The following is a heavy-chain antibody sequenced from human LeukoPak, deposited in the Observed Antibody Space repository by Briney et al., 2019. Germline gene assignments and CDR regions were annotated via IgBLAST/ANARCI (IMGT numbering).Heavy chain of an antibody. D-gene: IGHD3-10*01. Sequence: ASVKVSCTASGYTFTGYYMHWVRQAPGQGLEWMGRINPNSGGTNYAQKFQGRVTMTRHTSISTAYMELNRLRSDDTAVYYCASSVDYYYYGVDVWGQGTTVTVSS. CDR1: GYTFTGYY. J-gene: IGHJ6*02. CDR3: ASSVDYYYYGVDV. V-gene: IGHV1-2*06. CDR2: INPNSGGT.